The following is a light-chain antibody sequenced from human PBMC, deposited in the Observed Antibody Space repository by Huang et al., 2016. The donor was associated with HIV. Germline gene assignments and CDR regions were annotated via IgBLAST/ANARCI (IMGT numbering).Light chain of an antibody. Sequence: EIVLTQSPGTLSLSPGERATLFCRASHNVSSNYLAWYQQKAGQAPRLVIYGASSRATGIPDRFSGSGSGTDFSLTISRLEPEDFAVYHCQQYGNSPPLTFGGGTKVEIK. CDR2: GAS. V-gene: IGKV3-20*01. CDR3: QQYGNSPPLT. J-gene: IGKJ4*01. CDR1: HNVSSNY.